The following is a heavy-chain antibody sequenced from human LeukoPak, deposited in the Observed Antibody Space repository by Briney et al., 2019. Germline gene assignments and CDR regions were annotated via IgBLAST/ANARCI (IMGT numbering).Heavy chain of an antibody. D-gene: IGHD3-16*01. CDR2: FSYSGGT. Sequence: SETLSLTCTVSGGSINNLFWTWIRQPPGKGLEWIGYFSYSGGTTYNPSLKSRVTISIDTSKNQFSLNLNSVTAADTAVYYCARQGPLGKYYDYWGPGTLVTVSS. V-gene: IGHV4-59*01. CDR3: ARQGPLGKYYDY. CDR1: GGSINNLF. J-gene: IGHJ4*02.